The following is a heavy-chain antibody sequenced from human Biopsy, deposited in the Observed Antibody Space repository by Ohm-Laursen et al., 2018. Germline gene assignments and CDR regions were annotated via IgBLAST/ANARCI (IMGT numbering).Heavy chain of an antibody. V-gene: IGHV3-23*01. D-gene: IGHD3-9*01. CDR3: AKVSPTILSSFDY. CDR1: GFTFSTYA. J-gene: IGHJ4*02. CDR2: ITSSGAST. Sequence: SLRLSCTASGFTFSTYAMSWVRQAPGKGLEWVSSITSSGASTDFADSVKGRFTISRDNSKNTLYLQMNSLRAEDTAVYYCAKVSPTILSSFDYWGQGTLVTVSP.